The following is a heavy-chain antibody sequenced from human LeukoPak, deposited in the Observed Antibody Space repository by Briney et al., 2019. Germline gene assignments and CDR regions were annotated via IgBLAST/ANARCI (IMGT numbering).Heavy chain of an antibody. D-gene: IGHD3-10*01. CDR1: GFTFSSYG. CDR3: AKIRITMVRGVLHPSDY. V-gene: IGHV3-23*01. CDR2: ITGRGEST. Sequence: GGSLRLSCAASGFTFSSYGMNWVRQAPGKGLEWVSGITGRGESTYYADSVKGRFTISRDNSKNTLYLQMNSLRAEDTAVYYCAKIRITMVRGVLHPSDYWGQGTLVTVSS. J-gene: IGHJ4*02.